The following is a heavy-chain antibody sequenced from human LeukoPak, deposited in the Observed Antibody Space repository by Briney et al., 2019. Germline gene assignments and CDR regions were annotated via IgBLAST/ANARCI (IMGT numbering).Heavy chain of an antibody. Sequence: PGGSLRLSCVASGFTFSSYEMNWVRQAPGKGLEWVSYISSSGSTIYYADSVKGRFTISRDNAKNSLYLQMNSLRAGDTAVYYCARKGGRRYFDWLPSGPSDYWGQGTLVTVSS. D-gene: IGHD3-9*01. CDR1: GFTFSSYE. CDR3: ARKGGRRYFDWLPSGPSDY. V-gene: IGHV3-48*03. J-gene: IGHJ4*02. CDR2: ISSSGSTI.